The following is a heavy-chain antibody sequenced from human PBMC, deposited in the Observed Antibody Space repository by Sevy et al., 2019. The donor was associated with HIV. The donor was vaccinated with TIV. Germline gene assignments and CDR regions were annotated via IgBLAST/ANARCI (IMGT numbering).Heavy chain of an antibody. CDR1: GFAFSSYA. Sequence: GGSLRLSCAASGFAFSSYAMHWVRQAPGKGLKWVAFIRFDGSKEYYLDSVRGRFTISRDDSKNTLHLQMNRLRTEDTAVYFCAKDSSGGDVFLDYWGQRTLVTVSS. J-gene: IGHJ4*02. CDR2: IRFDGSKE. D-gene: IGHD2-21*01. V-gene: IGHV3-30*02. CDR3: AKDSSGGDVFLDY.